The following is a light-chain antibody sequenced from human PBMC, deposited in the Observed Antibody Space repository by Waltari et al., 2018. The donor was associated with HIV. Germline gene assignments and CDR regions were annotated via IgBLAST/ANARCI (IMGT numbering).Light chain of an antibody. CDR2: SAS. J-gene: IGKJ1*01. CDR3: QQYARSPRT. V-gene: IGKV3-20*01. Sequence: EIVLTQSPGTLSLSPGERVTLSCRASQSIYSRFLAWYQQRRGQAPRLLIYSASSRATVVPDRFSGSGSGTDFTLTISRLEPEDFAVYFCQQYARSPRTFGQGTKVEI. CDR1: QSIYSRF.